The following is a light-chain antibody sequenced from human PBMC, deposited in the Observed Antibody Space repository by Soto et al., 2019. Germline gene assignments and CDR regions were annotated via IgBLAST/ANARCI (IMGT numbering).Light chain of an antibody. Sequence: IVLTQSPGTLSLSPGARATLSGRASQSVSSSYLAWYQQKPGHAPRLLIYGASSRATGIPARFSGSGSGTDFTLTISSLEPEDFAVYYCQQRSNWPPFGQGTRLEIK. CDR1: QSVSSSY. V-gene: IGKV3D-20*02. J-gene: IGKJ5*01. CDR3: QQRSNWPP. CDR2: GAS.